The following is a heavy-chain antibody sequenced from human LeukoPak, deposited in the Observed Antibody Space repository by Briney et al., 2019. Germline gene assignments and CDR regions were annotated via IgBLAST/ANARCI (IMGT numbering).Heavy chain of an antibody. CDR3: ARSRDGYFEH. J-gene: IGHJ1*01. Sequence: GGALKISLKGSGYRFTNYWLGWVRPIPGKGLEWVGIIYPGDSVTRYSPSFQGQDITAAAKSNTAAYLQWSSLKSSDTAMYCWARSRDGYFEHWGQGTLVNVSS. D-gene: IGHD5-24*01. V-gene: IGHV5-51*01. CDR1: GYRFTNYW. CDR2: IYPGDSVT.